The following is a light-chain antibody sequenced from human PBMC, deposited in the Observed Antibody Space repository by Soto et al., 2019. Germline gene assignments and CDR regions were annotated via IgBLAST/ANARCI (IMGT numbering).Light chain of an antibody. J-gene: IGKJ1*01. V-gene: IGKV3-15*01. CDR1: RSISSK. Sequence: EIVMTQSPDTLSVSPGERATLSCRASRSISSKFAWYQPKPGQAPRLLIYDASTRDASIPARISASGSGTEFTLTISSLQSEDFAVYYCQQFENWPHTFGQGTNVEIK. CDR3: QQFENWPHT. CDR2: DAS.